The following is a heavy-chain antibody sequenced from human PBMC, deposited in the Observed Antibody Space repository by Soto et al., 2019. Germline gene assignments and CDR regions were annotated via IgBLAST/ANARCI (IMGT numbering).Heavy chain of an antibody. V-gene: IGHV1-69*02. CDR1: GGTFSSYT. D-gene: IGHD2-2*01. Sequence: QVQLVQSGAEVKKPGSSVKVSCKASGGTFSSYTISWVRQAPGQGLEWMGRIIPILGIANYAQKFQGRVTITADKSTSTAYMELSSLRSEDTAVYYCARSRVVPAAPIDYWGQGTLVTVSS. CDR2: IIPILGIA. J-gene: IGHJ4*02. CDR3: ARSRVVPAAPIDY.